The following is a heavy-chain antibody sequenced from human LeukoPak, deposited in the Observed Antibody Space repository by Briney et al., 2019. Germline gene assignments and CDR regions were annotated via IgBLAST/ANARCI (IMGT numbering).Heavy chain of an antibody. CDR1: GYTFTGYY. CDR2: INPNSGGT. J-gene: IGHJ6*03. CDR3: ASEGLYGSGTYMDV. V-gene: IGHV1-2*02. Sequence: ASVKVSCKASGYTFTGYYMHWVRQAPGQGLEWMGWINPNSGGTNYAQKFQGRVTMTRDTSISTAYMELSRLRSDDTSVYYCASEGLYGSGTYMDVWGKGTTVTVSS. D-gene: IGHD3-10*01.